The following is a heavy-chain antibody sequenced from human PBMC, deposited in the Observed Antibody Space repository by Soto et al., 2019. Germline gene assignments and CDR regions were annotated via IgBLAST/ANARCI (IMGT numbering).Heavy chain of an antibody. J-gene: IGHJ4*02. CDR3: ALALGPTTGLDY. D-gene: IGHD1-26*01. Sequence: QVQLQESGPGLVKPSQTLSLTCSASGASTVSHYHWTWIRQPPGKGLAWMGYIFNSGTTLYNPTLTSRLSISMDTSGNHFSLEMRSVTAADTAVYYCALALGPTTGLDYWGQGTLFTVSS. V-gene: IGHV4-31*02. CDR2: IFNSGTT. CDR1: GASTVSHYH.